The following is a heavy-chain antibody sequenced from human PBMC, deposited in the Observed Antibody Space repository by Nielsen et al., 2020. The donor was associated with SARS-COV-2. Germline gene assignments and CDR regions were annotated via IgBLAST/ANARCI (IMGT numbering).Heavy chain of an antibody. V-gene: IGHV3-30*03. CDR2: ISYDGSNK. J-gene: IGHJ4*02. CDR1: GFTFSSYG. Sequence: GEPLKISCAASGFTFSSYGMHWVRQAPGKGLEWVAVISYDGSNKYYADSVKGRFTISRDNSKNTLYLQMNSLRAEDTAVYYCARTPLPTYYDSSGYYLFDYWGQGTLVTVSS. D-gene: IGHD3-22*01. CDR3: ARTPLPTYYDSSGYYLFDY.